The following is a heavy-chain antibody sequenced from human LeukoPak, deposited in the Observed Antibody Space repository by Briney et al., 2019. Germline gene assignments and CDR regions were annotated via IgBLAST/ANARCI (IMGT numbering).Heavy chain of an antibody. CDR1: GFTFSSYG. Sequence: PGGSLRLSCAASGFTFSSYGMHWVRQAPGKGLEWVAVIWYDGSNKYYADSVKGRFTISRDNSKNTLYLQMNSLRAEDTAVYYCARFLDTYYYDSSAGYWGQGTLVTVSS. V-gene: IGHV3-33*01. CDR2: IWYDGSNK. J-gene: IGHJ4*02. CDR3: ARFLDTYYYDSSAGY. D-gene: IGHD3-22*01.